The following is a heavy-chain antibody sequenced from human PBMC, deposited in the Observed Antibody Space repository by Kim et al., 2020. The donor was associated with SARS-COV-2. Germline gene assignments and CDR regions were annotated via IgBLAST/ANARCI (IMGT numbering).Heavy chain of an antibody. J-gene: IGHJ4*02. D-gene: IGHD3-22*01. V-gene: IGHV4-59*10. Sequence: YNPSLKSRVTMSVDTSKNQFSLKLSSVTAADTAVYYCARYDSSGYYGFDYWGQGTLVTVSS. CDR3: ARYDSSGYYGFDY.